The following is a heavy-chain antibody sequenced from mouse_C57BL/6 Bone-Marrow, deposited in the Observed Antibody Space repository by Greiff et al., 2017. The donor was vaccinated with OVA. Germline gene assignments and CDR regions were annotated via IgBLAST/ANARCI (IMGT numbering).Heavy chain of an antibody. Sequence: VHLVESGPELVKPGASVKLSCKASGYTFTSYDINWVKQRPGQGLEWIGWIYPRDGSTKYNEKFKGKATLTVDTSSSTAYMELHSLTSEDSAVYFCAREGGTAWFAYWGQGTLVTVAA. J-gene: IGHJ3*01. CDR2: IYPRDGST. CDR1: GYTFTSYD. D-gene: IGHD4-1*01. V-gene: IGHV1-85*01. CDR3: AREGGTAWFAY.